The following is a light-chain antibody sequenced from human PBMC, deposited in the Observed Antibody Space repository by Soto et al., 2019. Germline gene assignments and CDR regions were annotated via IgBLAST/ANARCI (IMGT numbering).Light chain of an antibody. CDR1: QSVSSSY. CDR3: QQYGSLWT. CDR2: GAS. J-gene: IGKJ1*01. V-gene: IGKV3-20*01. Sequence: EIMLTQSPGTLSLSPGERATLSCRASQSVSSSYLAWYQQKPGQAPRLLIYGASSRATGTPDRFSGSGSGTDFTLTISRLEPEDFAVYYCQQYGSLWTFGQGTKVEIK.